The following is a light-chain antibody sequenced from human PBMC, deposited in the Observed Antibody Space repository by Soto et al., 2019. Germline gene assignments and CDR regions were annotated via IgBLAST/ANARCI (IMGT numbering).Light chain of an antibody. CDR2: VNSDGSH. CDR1: SGHSNYA. Sequence: QSVLTQSPSASASLGASVKLTCTLSSGHSNYAIAWHQQQPEKGPRYLMKVNSDGSHRTGDGIPDRFSGSSSWAQRYLTISSLQSEDDADYYCQTWGTGIRVFGTGTKLTVL. J-gene: IGLJ1*01. CDR3: QTWGTGIRV. V-gene: IGLV4-69*01.